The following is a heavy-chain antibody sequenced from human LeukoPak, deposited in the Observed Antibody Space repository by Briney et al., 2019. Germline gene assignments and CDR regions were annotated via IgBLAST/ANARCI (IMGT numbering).Heavy chain of an antibody. CDR1: GFTFSSCG. D-gene: IGHD1-14*01. CDR2: IGPTGTDR. V-gene: IGHV3-21*01. CDR3: ATETIGRHYDY. J-gene: IGHJ4*02. Sequence: GGSLRLSCAASGFTFSSCGFNWVRQAPGKGLEWVSSIGPTGTDRYYADSVRGRFTISRDNAKNSMYLQMDSLRDEDTAVYYRATETIGRHYDYWGQGTPLTVSS.